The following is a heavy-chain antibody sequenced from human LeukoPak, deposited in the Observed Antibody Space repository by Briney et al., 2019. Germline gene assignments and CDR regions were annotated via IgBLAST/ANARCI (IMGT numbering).Heavy chain of an antibody. D-gene: IGHD3-9*01. CDR2: ISSSSSYI. Sequence: GGSLRLSCAASGFTFSSYSMNWVRQAPGKGLEWVSSISSSSSYIYYADSVMGRFTISRDNAKNSLYLQMNSLRAEDTAVYYCARGAYYDILTGYYTPWYYYYMDVWGKGTTVTVSS. J-gene: IGHJ6*03. CDR3: ARGAYYDILTGYYTPWYYYYMDV. V-gene: IGHV3-21*01. CDR1: GFTFSSYS.